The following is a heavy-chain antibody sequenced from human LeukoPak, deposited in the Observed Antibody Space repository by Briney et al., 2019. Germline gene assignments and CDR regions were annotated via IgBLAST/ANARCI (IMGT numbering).Heavy chain of an antibody. CDR3: ATSQGGGYCSSTSCSPNFDY. V-gene: IGHV4-39*07. J-gene: IGHJ4*02. D-gene: IGHD2-2*01. CDR2: IYYSGST. Sequence: SETLSLTCTVSGGSISSSSYYWGWIRQPPGKGLEWIGSIYYSGSTYYNPSLKSRVTISVDTSKNQFSLKLSSVTAADTAVYYCATSQGGGYCSSTSCSPNFDYWGQGTLVTVSS. CDR1: GGSISSSSYY.